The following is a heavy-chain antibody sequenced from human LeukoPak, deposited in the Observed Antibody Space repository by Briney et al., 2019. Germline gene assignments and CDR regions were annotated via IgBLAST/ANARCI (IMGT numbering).Heavy chain of an antibody. CDR2: MNPNSGNT. D-gene: IGHD6-19*01. Sequence: ASVKVSCRASGYTFTSYDINWVRQAAGQGPEWMGWMNPNSGNTGYAQKFQGRVTMTRNTSITTAYMELSSLTSEDTAVYYCARAFSGGWSTYGGYWGQGTLVTVSS. V-gene: IGHV1-8*01. J-gene: IGHJ4*02. CDR3: ARAFSGGWSTYGGY. CDR1: GYTFTSYD.